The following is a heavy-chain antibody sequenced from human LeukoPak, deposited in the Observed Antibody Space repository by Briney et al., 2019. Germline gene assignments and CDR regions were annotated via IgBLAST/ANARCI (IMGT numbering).Heavy chain of an antibody. V-gene: IGHV4-4*07. CDR3: ARVTTTFGVPPYYYYYMDV. D-gene: IGHD3-3*01. CDR1: GGSISSYY. Sequence: SETLSLTCTVSGGSISSYYWSWIRQPAGKGLEWIGRIYTSGSTNYNPSLKSRVAMSVDTSKNQFSLKLSSVTAADTAVYYCARVTTTFGVPPYYYYYMDVWGKGTTVTVSS. J-gene: IGHJ6*03. CDR2: IYTSGST.